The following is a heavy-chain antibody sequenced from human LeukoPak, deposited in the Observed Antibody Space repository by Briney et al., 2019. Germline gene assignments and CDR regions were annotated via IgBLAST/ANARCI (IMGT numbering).Heavy chain of an antibody. D-gene: IGHD4-23*01. J-gene: IGHJ3*02. CDR3: ASRGVVTGAFDI. Sequence: GGSLRLSCAASGFTFSSYWMHWVRQVPGKGLVWVSRISSDGSSTSYADSVKGRFTISRDNAKNTLYLQMNSLRAEDTAVYYCASRGVVTGAFDIWGQGTMVTVSS. V-gene: IGHV3-74*01. CDR2: ISSDGSST. CDR1: GFTFSSYW.